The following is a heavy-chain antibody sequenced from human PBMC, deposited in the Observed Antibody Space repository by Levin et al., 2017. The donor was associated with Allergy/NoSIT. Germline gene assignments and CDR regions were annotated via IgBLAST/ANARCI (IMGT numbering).Heavy chain of an antibody. CDR3: ARGGGRDGDNYFDY. Sequence: SLLLSFSSSFFPFLRSWLHWVRQAPGKGLVWVSRINSDGSSTSYADSVKGRFTLSRAHAKNTLYLQMNSLRAEDTAVYYCARGGGRDGDNYFDYWGQGTLVTVSS. J-gene: IGHJ4*02. D-gene: IGHD5-24*01. CDR1: FFPFLRSW. V-gene: IGHV3-74*01. CDR2: INSDGSST.